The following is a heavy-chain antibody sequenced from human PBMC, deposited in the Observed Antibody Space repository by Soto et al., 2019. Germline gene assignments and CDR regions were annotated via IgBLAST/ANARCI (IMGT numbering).Heavy chain of an antibody. V-gene: IGHV1-69*13. CDR2: IIPIFGTA. CDR1: GGTFSSYA. D-gene: IGHD3-22*01. CDR3: ARSTETYYYDSSGYYPSDY. J-gene: IGHJ4*02. Sequence: ASVKVSCKASGGTFSSYAISWVRQAPGQGLEWMGGIIPIFGTANYAQKFQSRVTITADESTSTAYMELSSLRSEDTAVYYCARSTETYYYDSSGYYPSDYWGQGTLVTVSS.